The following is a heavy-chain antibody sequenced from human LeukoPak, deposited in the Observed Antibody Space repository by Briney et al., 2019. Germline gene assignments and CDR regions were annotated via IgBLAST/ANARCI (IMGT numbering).Heavy chain of an antibody. CDR1: GYTFTGYY. CDR3: ARDQVDTSVDLEY. Sequence: ASVKVSCKASGYTFTGYYMHWVRQAPGQGLEWMGWINPNSGGTNYAQKFQGRVTMTRDTSISTAYMELSRLRSDDTAVYYCARDQVDTSVDLEYWGQGTLVTVSS. V-gene: IGHV1-2*02. D-gene: IGHD5-18*01. CDR2: INPNSGGT. J-gene: IGHJ4*02.